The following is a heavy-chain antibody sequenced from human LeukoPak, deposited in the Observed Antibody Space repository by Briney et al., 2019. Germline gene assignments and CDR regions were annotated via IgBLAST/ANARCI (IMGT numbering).Heavy chain of an antibody. V-gene: IGHV3-23*01. Sequence: QPGGSLRLSCAASGFTFSSYAMSWVRQAPGKGLEWVSAISGSGGSTYYADSVKGRFTISRDNSKNTPYLQMNSLRAEDTAVYYCAKRIYDFWSGYYRRAENHFYYWGQGTLVTVSS. CDR2: ISGSGGST. CDR1: GFTFSSYA. D-gene: IGHD3-3*01. J-gene: IGHJ4*02. CDR3: AKRIYDFWSGYYRRAENHFYY.